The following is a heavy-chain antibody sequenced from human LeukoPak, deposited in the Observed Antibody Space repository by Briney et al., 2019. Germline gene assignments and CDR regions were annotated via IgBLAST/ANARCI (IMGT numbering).Heavy chain of an antibody. D-gene: IGHD1-26*01. J-gene: IGHJ4*02. CDR3: AKGRVGATVCFSFDY. V-gene: IGHV3-23*01. CDR2: ISGSGAST. CDR1: GFTFSIYA. Sequence: TGGSLILSCAASGFTFSIYAMSWVRQAPGKGLEWVSAISGSGASTYYTDSVKGRFTISRDNSKNTLYLQMNSLRAEDTAVYYCAKGRVGATVCFSFDYWGQGTLVTVSS.